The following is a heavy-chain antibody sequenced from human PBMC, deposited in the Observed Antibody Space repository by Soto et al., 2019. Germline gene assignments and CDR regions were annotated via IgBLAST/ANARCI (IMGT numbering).Heavy chain of an antibody. D-gene: IGHD5-12*01. CDR2: ISSISTYK. CDR1: GFTFSDHY. V-gene: IGHV3-11*06. J-gene: IGHJ3*01. CDR3: ARGSLATEELGCLDV. Sequence: PGGSLRLSCAASGFTFSDHYMNWIRQAPGQGLEWVSYISSISTYKNYADSVKGRFTISRDNAKNSLYLQMTSLGAEDTAVYYCARGSLATEELGCLDVWGRGTLVTVSS.